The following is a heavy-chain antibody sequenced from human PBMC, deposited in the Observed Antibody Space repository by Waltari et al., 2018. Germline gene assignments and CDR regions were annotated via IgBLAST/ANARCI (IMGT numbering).Heavy chain of an antibody. V-gene: IGHV1-2*02. CDR3: ARVGIAAAGTGVDY. D-gene: IGHD6-13*01. CDR1: GYTFTGYY. Sequence: QVQLVQSGAEVKKPGASVKVSCKASGYTFTGYYMHWVRQVPGQGLEWMGWINPNSGGTNYAQKFQGRVTMTRDTPISTAYMELSRLRADDTAVYYCARVGIAAAGTGVDYWGQGTLVTVSS. CDR2: INPNSGGT. J-gene: IGHJ4*02.